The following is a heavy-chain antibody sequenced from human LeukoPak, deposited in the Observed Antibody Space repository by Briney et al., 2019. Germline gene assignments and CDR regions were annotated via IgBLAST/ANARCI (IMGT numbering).Heavy chain of an antibody. Sequence: PGGSLRLSCAASGFTFSSYSMNWVRQAPGKGLEWVSSISSSSSYIYYADSVKGRFTVSRDNAKNSLYLQMNSLRAEDTAVYYCAVAGTTVTTPFDYWGQGALVTVFS. V-gene: IGHV3-21*01. CDR3: AVAGTTVTTPFDY. J-gene: IGHJ4*02. D-gene: IGHD4-17*01. CDR2: ISSSSSYI. CDR1: GFTFSSYS.